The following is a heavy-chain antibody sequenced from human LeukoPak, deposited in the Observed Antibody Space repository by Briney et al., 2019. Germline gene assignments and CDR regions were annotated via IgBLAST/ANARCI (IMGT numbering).Heavy chain of an antibody. V-gene: IGHV3-15*01. D-gene: IGHD6-13*01. CDR3: TTNAAVGTWEIFDY. J-gene: IGHJ4*02. CDR2: IKSRGNGGTT. Sequence: GGSLRFSCAASGFAFTKAWMTWVRQAPGKGLEWVGRIKSRGNGGTTEYAAPVKSRFTISRDDSKNMVYLQMNSLITEDTAVYYCTTNAAVGTWEIFDYWGQGTLVTVSS. CDR1: GFAFTKAW.